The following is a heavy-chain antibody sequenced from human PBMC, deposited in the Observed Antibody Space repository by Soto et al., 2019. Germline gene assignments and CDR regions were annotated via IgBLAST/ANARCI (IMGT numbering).Heavy chain of an antibody. CDR3: ARARGFLEWLTGKYYFDY. J-gene: IGHJ4*02. CDR2: INHSGST. Sequence: SETLSLTCAVYGGSFSGYYWSWIRQPPGKGLEWIGEINHSGSTNYNPSLKSRVTISVDTSKNQFSLKLSSVTAADTAVYYCARARGFLEWLTGKYYFDYWGQGTLVTVSS. CDR1: GGSFSGYY. V-gene: IGHV4-34*01. D-gene: IGHD3-3*01.